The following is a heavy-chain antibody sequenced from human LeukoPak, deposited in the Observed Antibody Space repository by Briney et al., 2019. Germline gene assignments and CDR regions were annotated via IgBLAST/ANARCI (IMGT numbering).Heavy chain of an antibody. J-gene: IGHJ3*02. CDR1: GFTVSSNY. D-gene: IGHD5-18*01. Sequence: PGGSLRLSCAASGFTVSSNYMSWVRQAPGKGLEWVSVIYSGGSTYYADSVKGRFTISRDNSKNTLYLQMNSLRAEDTAVYYCAKEYSYGSDAFDIWGQGTMVTVSS. CDR2: IYSGGST. V-gene: IGHV3-53*01. CDR3: AKEYSYGSDAFDI.